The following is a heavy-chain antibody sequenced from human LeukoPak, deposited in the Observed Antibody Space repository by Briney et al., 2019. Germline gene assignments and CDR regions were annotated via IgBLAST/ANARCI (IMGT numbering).Heavy chain of an antibody. CDR1: GFTFSSYA. CDR3: ARDRYYDSFGYYTGDP. D-gene: IGHD3-22*01. V-gene: IGHV3-64*01. J-gene: IGHJ5*02. Sequence: PGGSLRLSCAASGFTFSSYAMHWVRQAPGKGLEYVSGISSNGGSTYYANSVKGRVTISRDNSKNTLYLQMGSLRAEDMAVYYCARDRYYDSFGYYTGDPWGQGTLVTASS. CDR2: ISSNGGST.